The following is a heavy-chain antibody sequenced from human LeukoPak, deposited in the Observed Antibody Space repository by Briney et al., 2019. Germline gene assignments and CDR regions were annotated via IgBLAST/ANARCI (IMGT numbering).Heavy chain of an antibody. CDR3: AKDRGATFNWFDP. J-gene: IGHJ5*02. D-gene: IGHD1-26*01. Sequence: GGSLRLSCAASGFTFSSYAMSWVRQAPGKGLEWVSAISGSGGSTYYADSVKGRVTISRDNSKNTLYLQMSSLRAEDTAVYYCAKDRGATFNWFDPWGQGTLVTVSS. CDR1: GFTFSSYA. V-gene: IGHV3-23*01. CDR2: ISGSGGST.